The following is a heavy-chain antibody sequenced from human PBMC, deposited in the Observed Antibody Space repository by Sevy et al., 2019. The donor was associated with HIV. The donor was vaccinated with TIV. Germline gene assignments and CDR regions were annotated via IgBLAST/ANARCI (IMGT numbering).Heavy chain of an antibody. D-gene: IGHD6-19*01. CDR1: GFTVSSVY. J-gene: IGHJ3*02. Sequence: QGESLKISCAASGFTVSSVYMSWVRQAPGKGLEWVSLIYDAGSTYFADSVEGRFTISRDDSKNTLYLQMNSLRAEDTAVYFCARESGYSSSPGAFDIWGQGTMVTVSS. CDR2: IYDAGST. V-gene: IGHV3-53*01. CDR3: ARESGYSSSPGAFDI.